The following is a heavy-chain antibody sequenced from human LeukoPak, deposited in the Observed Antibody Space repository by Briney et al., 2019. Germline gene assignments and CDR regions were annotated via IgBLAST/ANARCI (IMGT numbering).Heavy chain of an antibody. CDR1: GGSISSYY. Sequence: SETLSLTCTVSGGSISSYYWSWIRQPAGKGLGWIGRIYTSGSTNYNPSLKSRVTMSVDTSKNQFSLKLSSVTAADTAVYYCARGRALLWFGELSMNRQYYFDYWGQGTLVTVSS. CDR3: ARGRALLWFGELSMNRQYYFDY. CDR2: IYTSGST. D-gene: IGHD3-10*01. V-gene: IGHV4-4*07. J-gene: IGHJ4*02.